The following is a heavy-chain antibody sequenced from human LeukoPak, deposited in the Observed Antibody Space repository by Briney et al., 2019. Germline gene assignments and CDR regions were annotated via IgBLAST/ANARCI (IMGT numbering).Heavy chain of an antibody. V-gene: IGHV4-59*12. CDR3: AAMTGSYPD. J-gene: IGHJ4*02. CDR2: IYYSGST. D-gene: IGHD3-10*01. CDR1: GGSISSYY. Sequence: PSETLSLTCTVSGGSISSYYWSWIRQPPGKGLEWIGYIYYSGSTNYNPSLKSRVTISVDTSKNQFSLKLSSLTAADTAVYYCAAMTGSYPDWGQGTLVSVSS.